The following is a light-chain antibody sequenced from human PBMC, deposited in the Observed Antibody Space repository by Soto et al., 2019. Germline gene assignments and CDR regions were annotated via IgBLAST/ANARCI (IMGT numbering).Light chain of an antibody. CDR2: GAS. V-gene: IGKV3D-15*01. Sequence: EIVMAQSPATLSVSPGEISTLSCRASQSVSSNLAWYQQKPAQAPRLLIYGASTRAAGIPDRFSGGGSGTDFTLTISRLEPEDFAVYYCQQFGYSLWTFGQGTKVDIK. CDR1: QSVSSN. J-gene: IGKJ1*01. CDR3: QQFGYSLWT.